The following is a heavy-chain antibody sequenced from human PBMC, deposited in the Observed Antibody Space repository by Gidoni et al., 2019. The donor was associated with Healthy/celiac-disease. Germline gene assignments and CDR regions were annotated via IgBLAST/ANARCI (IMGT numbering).Heavy chain of an antibody. Sequence: MNWVRQAPGKGLEWVSYISSSSSTIYYADSVKGRFTISRDNAKNSLYLQMNSLRAEDTAVYYCARSTPSIFGDIWSQGTMVTVSS. V-gene: IGHV3-48*01. D-gene: IGHD3-3*01. CDR2: ISSSSSTI. CDR3: ARSTPSIFGDI. J-gene: IGHJ3*02.